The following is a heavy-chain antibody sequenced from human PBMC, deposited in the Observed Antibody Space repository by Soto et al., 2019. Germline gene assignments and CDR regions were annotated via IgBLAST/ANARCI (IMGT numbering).Heavy chain of an antibody. J-gene: IGHJ3*02. V-gene: IGHV3-73*02. Sequence: EVQLVESGGGLVQPGGSLKLSCAASGVTFSGSAMHWVRQASGKGLEWVGRIRSKANSYATAYAASVKGRFPISRDDSKNTAYLPMNSLKTEDTAGYDCTRHGTAAYYDFLHDAFEIWGQGTMVTVSS. CDR1: GVTFSGSA. CDR3: TRHGTAAYYDFLHDAFEI. CDR2: IRSKANSYAT. D-gene: IGHD3-3*01.